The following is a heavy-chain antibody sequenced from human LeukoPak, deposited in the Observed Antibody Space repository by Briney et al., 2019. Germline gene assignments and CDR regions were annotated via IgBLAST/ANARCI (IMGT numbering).Heavy chain of an antibody. V-gene: IGHV4-31*03. CDR3: ARDRTDYEAFDY. CDR1: GGSISSGGYY. Sequence: SETLSLTCSVSGGSISSGGYYWSWIRQHPGKGLEWIGYIYYSGNPYYNPSLKTRVTISVDTSKNQFSLKLSSVTAADTAVYYCARDRTDYEAFDYWGQGTLVTVSS. J-gene: IGHJ4*02. D-gene: IGHD4-17*01. CDR2: IYYSGNP.